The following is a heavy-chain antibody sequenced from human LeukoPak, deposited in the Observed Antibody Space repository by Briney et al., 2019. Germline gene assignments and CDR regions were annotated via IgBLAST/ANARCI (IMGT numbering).Heavy chain of an antibody. CDR1: GASIISGSYY. Sequence: PSETLSLTCTVSGASIISGSYYWSWIRQPAGKGLEWIGRIYPSGSTNYNPSLKSRVTISVDASKNQFSLKLNSVTAADTAVYYCARSTGSSGWRYFDYWGQGTLVTVSS. CDR2: IYPSGST. V-gene: IGHV4-61*02. J-gene: IGHJ4*02. CDR3: ARSTGSSGWRYFDY. D-gene: IGHD6-19*01.